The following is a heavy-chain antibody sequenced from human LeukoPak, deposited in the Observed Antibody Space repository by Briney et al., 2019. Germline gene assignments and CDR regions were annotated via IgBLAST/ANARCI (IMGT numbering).Heavy chain of an antibody. D-gene: IGHD6-13*01. CDR2: VYHSGST. J-gene: IGHJ3*02. V-gene: IGHV4-38-2*02. CDR1: GSSISSDYY. CDR3: ARGGYSSSWFTPINRDAFDI. Sequence: SETLSLTCSVSGSSISSDYYWGWIRQSPGKGLEWIGSVYHSGSTYYNPSLKSRVTISLDKSKNQVSLKLSSVTAADTAVYYCARGGYSSSWFTPINRDAFDIWGQGTMVTVSS.